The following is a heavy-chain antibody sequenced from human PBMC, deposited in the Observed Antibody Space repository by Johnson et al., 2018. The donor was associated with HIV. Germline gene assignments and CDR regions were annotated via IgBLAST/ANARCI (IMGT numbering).Heavy chain of an antibody. CDR3: ARGREDF. J-gene: IGHJ3*01. CDR1: GFTFSNFW. V-gene: IGHV3-7*02. Sequence: VQLVESGGNLVQPGGSLRLSCAASGFTFSNFWMSWVRQAPGKGLEWVTNINQDGSEKYYVDSVKGRFTSSRDNSKNTLYLQMNSLRAEETAVYYCARGREDFWGQGAMVTVSP. D-gene: IGHD1-26*01. CDR2: INQDGSEK.